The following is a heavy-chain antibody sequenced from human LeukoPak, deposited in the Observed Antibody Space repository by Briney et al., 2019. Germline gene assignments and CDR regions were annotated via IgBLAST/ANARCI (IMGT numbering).Heavy chain of an antibody. V-gene: IGHV3-30*02. CDR3: AKPAGYSSSWYPNFDY. CDR1: GFTFSSYG. J-gene: IGHJ4*02. CDR2: IRYDGSNK. D-gene: IGHD6-13*01. Sequence: PGGSLRFSCAASGFTFSSYGMHWVRQAPGKGLEWVAFIRYDGSNKYYADSVKGRFTISRDNSKNTLYLQMNSLRAEDTAVYYCAKPAGYSSSWYPNFDYWGQGTLVTVSS.